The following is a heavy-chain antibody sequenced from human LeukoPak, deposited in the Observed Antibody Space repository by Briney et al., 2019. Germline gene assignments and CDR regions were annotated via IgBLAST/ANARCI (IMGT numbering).Heavy chain of an antibody. Sequence: SETLSLTCTVSGGSISSSAYHWGWIRQPPGKGLEWIGCMSSGGSFFYNPSLKNRVTILVDTSKNHFSLKLSSVTAADTAVYYCARDRVQGIQDYWGQGTLVTVSS. V-gene: IGHV4-39*07. CDR3: ARDRVQGIQDY. J-gene: IGHJ4*02. CDR2: MSSGGSF. CDR1: GGSISSSAYH.